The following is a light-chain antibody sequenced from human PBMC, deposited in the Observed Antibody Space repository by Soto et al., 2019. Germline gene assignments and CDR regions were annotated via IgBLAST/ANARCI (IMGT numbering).Light chain of an antibody. CDR3: GTWDSSLSAFYV. CDR2: DNN. CDR1: SSNIGNNY. V-gene: IGLV1-51*01. J-gene: IGLJ1*01. Sequence: QSALTQPPSVSAAPVQKVTISCSGSSSNIGNNYVSWYQQLPGTAPKLLIYDNNKRPSGIPDRFSGSKSGTSATLGITGLQTGDEADYYCGTWDSSLSAFYVFGTGTKVTVL.